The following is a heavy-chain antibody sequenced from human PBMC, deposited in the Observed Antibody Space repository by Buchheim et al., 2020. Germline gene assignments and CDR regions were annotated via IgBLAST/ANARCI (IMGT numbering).Heavy chain of an antibody. J-gene: IGHJ4*02. CDR1: GGSFSGYY. Sequence: QVQLQQWGAGLLKPSETLSLTCAVYGGSFSGYYWSWIRQPPGKGLEWIGEINHSGSTNYNPSLKSRVTTSVDTSKKQSSLKLSSVTAADTAVYYCARVGVRKPQNDYWGQGTL. CDR3: ARVGVRKPQNDY. V-gene: IGHV4-34*01. D-gene: IGHD3-10*01. CDR2: INHSGST.